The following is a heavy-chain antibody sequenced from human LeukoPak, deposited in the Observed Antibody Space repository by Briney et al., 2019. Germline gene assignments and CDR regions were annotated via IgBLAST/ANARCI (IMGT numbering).Heavy chain of an antibody. D-gene: IGHD5-12*01. CDR2: ISSSSTYI. CDR1: GFTFSSYN. V-gene: IGHV3-21*01. Sequence: PGGSLRLSCAASGFTFSSYNMNWVRQAPGKGLEWVSSISSSSTYIYYADSVKGRFTISRDNAKNSLYLQMNSLRAEDTAVYYCARGAYSGYDRYFDYWGQGTLVTVSS. CDR3: ARGAYSGYDRYFDY. J-gene: IGHJ4*02.